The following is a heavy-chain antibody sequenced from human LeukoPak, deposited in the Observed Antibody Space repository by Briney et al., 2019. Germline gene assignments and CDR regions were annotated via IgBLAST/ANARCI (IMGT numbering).Heavy chain of an antibody. V-gene: IGHV3-23*01. CDR3: AKDHDYGDYVLDY. CDR2: ISGSGGST. Sequence: PGGPLRLSCAASGFTFSSYAMSWVRQAPGKGLEWVSAISGSGGSTYYADSVKGRFTISRDNSKNTLYLQMNSLRAEDTAVYYCAKDHDYGDYVLDYWGQGTLVTVSS. J-gene: IGHJ4*02. D-gene: IGHD4-17*01. CDR1: GFTFSSYA.